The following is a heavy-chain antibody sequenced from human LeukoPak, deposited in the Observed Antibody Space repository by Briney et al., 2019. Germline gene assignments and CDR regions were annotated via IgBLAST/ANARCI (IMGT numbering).Heavy chain of an antibody. D-gene: IGHD3-22*01. V-gene: IGHV1-69*05. CDR1: GGTFSSYA. CDR2: IIPIFGTA. J-gene: IGHJ4*02. Sequence: SVKVSCKASGGTFSSYAISWVRQAPGQGLEWMGGIIPIFGTANYAQKFQGRVMITTDESTSTAYMELSSLRSEDTAVYYCARRGYYDSSGYSLFDYWGQGTLVTVSS. CDR3: ARRGYYDSSGYSLFDY.